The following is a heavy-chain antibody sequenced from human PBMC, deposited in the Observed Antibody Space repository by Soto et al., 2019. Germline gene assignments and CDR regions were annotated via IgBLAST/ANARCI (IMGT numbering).Heavy chain of an antibody. CDR3: ARHTPASSISDH. J-gene: IGHJ4*02. Sequence: QLQLQESGPGLVKPSETLSLTCTVPGGAISSSSYYWGWIRQPPGKGLKWIGNIYYSGSTYYNPSLKSRALISVDTSTNQFSLKLSSVTEADTAVYYCARHTPASSISDHCGQGTLVAVSS. CDR1: GGAISSSSYY. D-gene: IGHD2-15*01. CDR2: IYYSGST. V-gene: IGHV4-39*01.